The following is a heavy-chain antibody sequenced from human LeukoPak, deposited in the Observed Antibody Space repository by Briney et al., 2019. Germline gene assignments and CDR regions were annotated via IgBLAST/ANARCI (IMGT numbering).Heavy chain of an antibody. D-gene: IGHD3-3*01. CDR2: ISGSGGST. J-gene: IGHJ6*03. CDR1: GFTFSSYA. V-gene: IGHV3-23*01. Sequence: GSLRLSCAASGFTFSSYAMSWVRQAPGKGLEWVSAISGSGGSTYYADSVKGRFTISRDNSKNTLYLQMNSLRAEDTAVYYCAKLAHPFGRFSEWSHYYYYMDVWGKGTTVTVSS. CDR3: AKLAHPFGRFSEWSHYYYYMDV.